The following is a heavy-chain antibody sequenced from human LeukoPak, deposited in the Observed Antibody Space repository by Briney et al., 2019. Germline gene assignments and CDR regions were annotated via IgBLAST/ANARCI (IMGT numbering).Heavy chain of an antibody. J-gene: IGHJ4*02. CDR3: ASGDGSYAAYYFDY. CDR2: IYYSGST. Sequence: SETLSLTCTVSGGSISSSSYYWGWIRQPPGKGLEWIGSIYYSGSTYYNPSLKSRVTISVDTSRNQFSLELSSVTAADTAVYYCASGDGSYAAYYFDYWGQGTLVTVSS. CDR1: GGSISSSSYY. D-gene: IGHD3-10*01. V-gene: IGHV4-39*01.